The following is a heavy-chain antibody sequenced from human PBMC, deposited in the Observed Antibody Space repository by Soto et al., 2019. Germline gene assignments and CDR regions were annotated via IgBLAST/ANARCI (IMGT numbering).Heavy chain of an antibody. CDR1: GGSISSGGYY. J-gene: IGHJ4*02. CDR3: ARDHKTSSAERRGPAYYFDY. CDR2: IYYSGST. Sequence: SETLSLTCTVSGGSISSGGYYWSWIRQHPGKGLEWIGYIYYSGSTYYNPSLKSRVTISVDTSKNQFSLKLSSVTAADTAVYYCARDHKTSSAERRGPAYYFDYWGQGTLVTVSS. D-gene: IGHD1-26*01. V-gene: IGHV4-31*03.